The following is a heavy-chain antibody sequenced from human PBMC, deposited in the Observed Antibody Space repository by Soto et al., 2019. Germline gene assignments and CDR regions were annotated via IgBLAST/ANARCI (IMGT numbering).Heavy chain of an antibody. CDR2: ISGSGGST. CDR1: GFTFSSYT. V-gene: IGHV3-23*01. J-gene: IGHJ4*02. D-gene: IGHD4-17*01. CDR3: AKDLFHGD. Sequence: EVQLLESGGGLVQPGGSLRLSCAASGFTFSSYTMNWVRQAPGKGLEWVSGISGSGGSTYYADSVKGRFTISGDNSKNTVYLQMSSLRADDTAVFYCAKDLFHGDGGQGTLVTVSS.